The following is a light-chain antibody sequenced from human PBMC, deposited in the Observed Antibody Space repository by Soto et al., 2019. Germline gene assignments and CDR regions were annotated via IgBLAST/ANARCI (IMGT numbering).Light chain of an antibody. J-gene: IGKJ3*01. CDR2: GAS. V-gene: IGKV3-20*01. CDR3: QQYGTPLFT. Sequence: IVLTQSPGTLSLSPGERATLSCGASQSVTNNFLAWYQQTPGQAPQLLIYGASSRATGVPDRFSGSGSGTDFTLTISRLEPGDFAVYYCQQYGTPLFTFGPGTKVDIK. CDR1: QSVTNNF.